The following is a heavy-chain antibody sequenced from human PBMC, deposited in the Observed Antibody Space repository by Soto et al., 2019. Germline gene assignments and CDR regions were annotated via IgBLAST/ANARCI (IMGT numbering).Heavy chain of an antibody. Sequence: QVQLVQSGPEVKKPGASVKVSCKTSGYIFNRYDISWARQAPGQGLEWMGWISPYNGNTNYPRKLQGRVTMTTDTSTSTAYMELRSLRVDDTAVYYCARSQLHIRGGFDPWGQGTLVTVSS. J-gene: IGHJ5*02. CDR2: ISPYNGNT. CDR1: GYIFNRYD. CDR3: ARSQLHIRGGFDP. V-gene: IGHV1-18*01. D-gene: IGHD3-10*01.